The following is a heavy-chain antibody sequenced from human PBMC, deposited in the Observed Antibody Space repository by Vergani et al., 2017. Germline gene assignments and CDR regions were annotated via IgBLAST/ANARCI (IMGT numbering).Heavy chain of an antibody. CDR1: GFTFSSYA. CDR2: ISYDGSNK. CDR3: ARVNIVVVVAATSPDYYYYGMDV. V-gene: IGHV3-30-3*01. Sequence: QVQLVESGGGVVQPGRSLRLSCAASGFTFSSYAMHWVRQAPGKGLEWVAVISYDGSNKYYADSVKGRFTISSDNSKNTLYLQMNNLRAEDTAVYYCARVNIVVVVAATSPDYYYYGMDVWGQGTTVTVSS. D-gene: IGHD2-15*01. J-gene: IGHJ6*02.